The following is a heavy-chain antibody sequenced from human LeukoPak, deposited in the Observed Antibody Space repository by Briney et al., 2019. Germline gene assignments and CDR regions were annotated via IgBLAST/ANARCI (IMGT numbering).Heavy chain of an antibody. CDR2: INPNSGGT. D-gene: IGHD6-19*01. CDR1: GYTFTNYY. Sequence: ASVQVSCKASGYTFTNYYVHWVRQAPGQGLEWMGRINPNSGGTNYAQKFQGRVTMTRDTSISTAYMQLSSLRSDDTAVYYCARARGSGWYGDFDYWGQGTLVTVSS. J-gene: IGHJ4*02. V-gene: IGHV1-2*06. CDR3: ARARGSGWYGDFDY.